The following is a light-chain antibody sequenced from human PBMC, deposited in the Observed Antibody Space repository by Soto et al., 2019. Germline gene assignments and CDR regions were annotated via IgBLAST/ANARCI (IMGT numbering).Light chain of an antibody. Sequence: DIPMTQSPSTLSASVGDRVTINCRASQSISSWLAWYQQKPGKAPKLLIYKASSLESGVPSRFSGSASGTEFTLTFSSLQPDDFATYYCQQYNSNSYTFDQGTKLETK. CDR3: QQYNSNSYT. CDR1: QSISSW. J-gene: IGKJ2*01. V-gene: IGKV1-5*03. CDR2: KAS.